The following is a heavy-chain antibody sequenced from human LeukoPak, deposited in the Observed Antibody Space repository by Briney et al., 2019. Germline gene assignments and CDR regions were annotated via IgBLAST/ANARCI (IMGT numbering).Heavy chain of an antibody. Sequence: PGGSLRLSCVASAFTFSSYVMSWVRQAPGKGLEWVSGVSGGGGSTYYADSVKGRFTISRDNFEKTLYLQMNSLRADDTAVYYCAKGGDYYDRTWPDAFDFWGQGTMVTVSS. CDR2: VSGGGGST. D-gene: IGHD3-22*01. J-gene: IGHJ3*01. CDR1: AFTFSSYV. V-gene: IGHV3-23*01. CDR3: AKGGDYYDRTWPDAFDF.